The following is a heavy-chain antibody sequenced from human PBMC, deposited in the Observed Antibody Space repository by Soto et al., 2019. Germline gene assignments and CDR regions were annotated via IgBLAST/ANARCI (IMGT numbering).Heavy chain of an antibody. CDR2: VSLDGSNS. CDR3: VKDQKFTGHVFDS. J-gene: IGHJ4*02. V-gene: IGHV3-30*18. Sequence: VQLVESGGGVVQPGKSLTLSCAASGFTFRAYDMHWVRQDPGKGLEWVAVVSLDGSNSYYVDSVKGRFTVSRDNSQNTVSLLMSSLSTQDTAVYFCVKDQKFTGHVFDSRGQGILVTVSS. CDR1: GFTFRAYD.